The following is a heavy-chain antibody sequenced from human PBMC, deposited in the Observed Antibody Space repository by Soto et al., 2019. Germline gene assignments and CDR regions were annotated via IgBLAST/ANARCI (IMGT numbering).Heavy chain of an antibody. CDR1: GFTFSSYA. CDR2: ISYDGSNK. V-gene: IGHV3-30-3*01. D-gene: IGHD3-16*01. J-gene: IGHJ4*02. Sequence: QVQLVESGGGVVQPGRSLRLSCAASGFTFSSYAMHWVRQAPGKGLEWVAVISYDGSNKYYADSVKGRFTISRDNSKNTLYLQMNSLRAEDTAVYYCAIVAFYRKSFFGVDYWGQGTLVTVSS. CDR3: AIVAFYRKSFFGVDY.